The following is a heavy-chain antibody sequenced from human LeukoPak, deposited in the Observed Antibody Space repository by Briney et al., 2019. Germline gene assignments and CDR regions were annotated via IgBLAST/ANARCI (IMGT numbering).Heavy chain of an antibody. CDR2: IRSKAYGGTT. Sequence: PGGSLRLSCTASGFTFGDYAMSWFRQAPGKGLEWVGFIRSKAYGGTTEYAASVKGRFTISRDDSKSIAYLQMNSLRAEDTAVYYCARAPRECSGGSCYNYYYYYMDVWGKGTTVTVSS. V-gene: IGHV3-49*03. CDR3: ARAPRECSGGSCYNYYYYYMDV. J-gene: IGHJ6*03. D-gene: IGHD2-15*01. CDR1: GFTFGDYA.